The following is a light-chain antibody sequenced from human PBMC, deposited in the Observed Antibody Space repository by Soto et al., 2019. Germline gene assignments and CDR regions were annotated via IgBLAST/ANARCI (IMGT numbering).Light chain of an antibody. CDR3: VQRSTWPWT. V-gene: IGKV3-11*01. Sequence: EIVLTQSPATLSLSPGERATLSCRASQSVSSYLAWYQQKPGQAPRLLIYDAFNRATGVPARFSGSGSGTDFTLPISSPEPEDFAVYYCVQRSTWPWTIGQGTKVEIK. J-gene: IGKJ1*01. CDR1: QSVSSY. CDR2: DAF.